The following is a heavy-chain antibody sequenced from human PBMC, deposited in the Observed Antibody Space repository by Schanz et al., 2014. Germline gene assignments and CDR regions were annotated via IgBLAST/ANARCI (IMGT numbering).Heavy chain of an antibody. V-gene: IGHV3-33*05. D-gene: IGHD2-15*01. CDR1: GFTFSSYG. J-gene: IGHJ6*02. Sequence: QVQLVESGGGVVQPGRSLRLSCAASGFTFSSYGMHWVRQAPGKGLEWVAVISNDGSNKYYADSVKGRFTISRDNSKNTLYLQMNSLRAEDAAVYYCARVELSVYYYAMDVWGQGTTVTVSS. CDR3: ARVELSVYYYAMDV. CDR2: ISNDGSNK.